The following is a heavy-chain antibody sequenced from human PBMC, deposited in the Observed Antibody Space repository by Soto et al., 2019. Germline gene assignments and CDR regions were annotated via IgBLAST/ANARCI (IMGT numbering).Heavy chain of an antibody. V-gene: IGHV4-34*01. CDR3: ARGDSSSWYNWFDP. J-gene: IGHJ5*02. D-gene: IGHD6-13*01. Sequence: QVQLQQWGAGLLKPSETLSLTCAVYGGSFSGYYWGWIRQPPGRGLEWIGEINHSGSTNYNPSLKSRVTISVDTSKNQFSLKLSSVTAADTAVYYCARGDSSSWYNWFDPWGQGTLVTVSS. CDR2: INHSGST. CDR1: GGSFSGYY.